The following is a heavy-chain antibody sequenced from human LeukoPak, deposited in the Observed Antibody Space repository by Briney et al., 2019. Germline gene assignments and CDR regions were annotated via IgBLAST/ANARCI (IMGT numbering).Heavy chain of an antibody. CDR1: GFTFSSYS. J-gene: IGHJ4*02. Sequence: GGSLRLSCAASGFTFSSYSMNWVRQAPGKGLEWVSSISSSSSYIYYADSVKGRFTISRDNAKNSLYLQMNSLRAEDTAVYYCARAAMVRGVSPLDYWGQGTLVTVSS. V-gene: IGHV3-21*01. D-gene: IGHD3-10*01. CDR3: ARAAMVRGVSPLDY. CDR2: ISSSSSYI.